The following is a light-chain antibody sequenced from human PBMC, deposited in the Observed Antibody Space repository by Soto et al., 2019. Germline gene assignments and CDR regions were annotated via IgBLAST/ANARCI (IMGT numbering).Light chain of an antibody. Sequence: GMARSPRSLSVTPGQPASISCKSGQSLLHSDGKTYLYWYLQKPGQPPHLLIYEVSNRFSGVPDSFSGSGSGTDLTLKISGVEAEDAGVYYCMQSTRITFGQGTRLEIK. CDR1: QSLLHSDGKTY. J-gene: IGKJ5*01. CDR2: EVS. CDR3: MQSTRIT. V-gene: IGKV2D-29*01.